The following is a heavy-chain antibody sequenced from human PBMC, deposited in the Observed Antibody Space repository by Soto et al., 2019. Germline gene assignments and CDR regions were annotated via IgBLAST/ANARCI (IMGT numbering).Heavy chain of an antibody. CDR3: VEGWNDF. V-gene: IGHV3-15*01. CDR2: IKSKSDGGAR. J-gene: IGHJ4*02. CDR1: GFMFSSAW. Sequence: QVVESGGDLVKPGGSLRLSCVTSGFMFSSAWMSWVRQAPGKGLEWVGRIKSKSDGGARDYAAPVKGRFSISRDDSKNTVYLQMNSLRAEDTAVYYCVEGWNDFWGQGTLVTVSS. D-gene: IGHD1-1*01.